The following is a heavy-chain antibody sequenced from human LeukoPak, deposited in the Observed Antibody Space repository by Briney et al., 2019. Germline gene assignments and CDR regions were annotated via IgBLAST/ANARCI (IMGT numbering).Heavy chain of an antibody. D-gene: IGHD2-2*01. CDR1: GFTFSSYA. CDR2: ISSSSSTI. CDR3: ARARDIVVVPAAQDY. Sequence: PGGSLRLSCAASGFTFSSYAMSWVRQAPGKGLEWVSYISSSSSTIYYADSVKGRFTISRDNAKNSLYLQMNSLRAEDTAVYYCARARDIVVVPAAQDYWGQGTLVTVSS. V-gene: IGHV3-48*01. J-gene: IGHJ4*02.